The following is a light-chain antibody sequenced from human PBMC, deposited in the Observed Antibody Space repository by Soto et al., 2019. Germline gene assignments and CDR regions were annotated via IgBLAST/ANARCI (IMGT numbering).Light chain of an antibody. J-gene: IGKJ5*01. CDR2: DAS. CDR1: LNVNSY. Sequence: EAVLTQSPATVSLSPGERATLSCRASLNVNSYLAWYQQKPGQAPRLLIYDASNRAAGIPARFSGSGSGTEFTLTISSLQSEDFAVYYCQQHNNCPPITFGQGTRLEIK. CDR3: QQHNNCPPIT. V-gene: IGKV3-11*01.